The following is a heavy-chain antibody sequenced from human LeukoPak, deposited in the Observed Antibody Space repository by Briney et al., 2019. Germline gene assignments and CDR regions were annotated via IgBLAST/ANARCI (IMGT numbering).Heavy chain of an antibody. J-gene: IGHJ4*02. Sequence: KSGGSLRLSCAASGFTFSRYSINWVRQAPGEGLGWVSSINSSSSYIYYADSVKRRFTISRDNAKNSLYLPMNSLRAEDTAVYYCARDLKESCRWTLPIDYWGQGTLVTVSS. V-gene: IGHV3-21*01. D-gene: IGHD2-15*01. CDR1: GFTFSRYS. CDR2: INSSSSYI. CDR3: ARDLKESCRWTLPIDY.